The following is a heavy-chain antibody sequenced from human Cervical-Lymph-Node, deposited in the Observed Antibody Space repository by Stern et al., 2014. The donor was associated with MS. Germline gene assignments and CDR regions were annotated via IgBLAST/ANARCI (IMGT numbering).Heavy chain of an antibody. CDR2: FDPEDGET. D-gene: IGHD1-26*01. Sequence: VQLGQSGAEVKKPGASVKVSCKVSGYTLTELSMHWVRQAPGKGLEWMGGFDPEDGETIYAQKFQGRVTMTEDTSTDTAYMELSSLRSEDTAVYYCATGGRVGAPTYYGMDVWGQGTAVTVSS. J-gene: IGHJ6*02. V-gene: IGHV1-24*01. CDR1: GYTLTELS. CDR3: ATGGRVGAPTYYGMDV.